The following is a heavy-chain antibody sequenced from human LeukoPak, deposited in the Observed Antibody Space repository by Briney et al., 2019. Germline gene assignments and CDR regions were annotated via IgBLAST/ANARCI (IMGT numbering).Heavy chain of an antibody. CDR2: ISGSGGST. CDR1: GFTFSSYG. Sequence: TGGSLRLSCAASGFTFSSYGMSWVRQAPGKGLEWVSAISGSGGSTYYADSVKGRFTISRDKSKNTLYLQMNSLRAEDTAVYYCAKDRAVTTVDAFDIWGQGTMVTVSS. CDR3: AKDRAVTTVDAFDI. J-gene: IGHJ3*02. D-gene: IGHD4-17*01. V-gene: IGHV3-23*01.